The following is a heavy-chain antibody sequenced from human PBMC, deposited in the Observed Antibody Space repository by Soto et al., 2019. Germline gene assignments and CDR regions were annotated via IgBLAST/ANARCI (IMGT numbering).Heavy chain of an antibody. CDR1: GFNFRDYA. J-gene: IGHJ4*02. Sequence: EVQLLESGGGLVQPGGSLRLSCAASGFNFRDYAMNWVRQAPGQGLQWVAAIRDSGGFTYYADSVKGRFTISRDNSKNTLFMQMNSLNAGHKALYYCANSYYEMLTGYSPFDHWGQGTLFTVSS. V-gene: IGHV3-23*01. CDR2: IRDSGGFT. D-gene: IGHD3-9*01. CDR3: ANSYYEMLTGYSPFDH.